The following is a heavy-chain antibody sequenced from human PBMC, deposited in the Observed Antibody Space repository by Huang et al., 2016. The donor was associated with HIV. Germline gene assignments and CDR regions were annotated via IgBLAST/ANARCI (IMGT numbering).Heavy chain of an antibody. V-gene: IGHV3-74*01. CDR1: GFTFSSYW. J-gene: IGHJ4*02. Sequence: EVQLVESGGGLVQPGGSLRLSCAACGFTFSSYWMHWVRQAPGKGLVWVSRINSDGSSSGYADSVKGRFTISRDNAKNTLYLQMNSLRAEDTAVYYCVRDPRIQSWLNYFDYWGQGTLVSVSS. CDR3: VRDPRIQSWLNYFDY. D-gene: IGHD3-22*01. CDR2: INSDGSSS.